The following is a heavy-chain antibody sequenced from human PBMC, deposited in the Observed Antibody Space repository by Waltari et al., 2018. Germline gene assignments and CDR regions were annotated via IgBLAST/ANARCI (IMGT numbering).Heavy chain of an antibody. Sequence: EVQLLESGGGLVQPGGSLRLSCAASGFTFSSYAMSWVRHAPRKGLEWVSAISGSGGSTYYADSVKGRFTISRDNSKNTLYLQMNSLRAEDTAVYYCAKVGYYDSSGYYYWGQGTLVTVSS. CDR1: GFTFSSYA. CDR3: AKVGYYDSSGYYY. D-gene: IGHD3-22*01. V-gene: IGHV3-23*01. J-gene: IGHJ4*02. CDR2: ISGSGGST.